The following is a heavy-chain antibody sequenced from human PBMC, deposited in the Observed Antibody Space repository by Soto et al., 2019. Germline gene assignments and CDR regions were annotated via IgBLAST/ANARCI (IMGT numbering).Heavy chain of an antibody. CDR1: GGSVSSGSYY. J-gene: IGHJ6*02. D-gene: IGHD6-13*01. CDR3: ARDRLYNSSRLRPYYYCMDG. V-gene: IGHV4-61*01. CDR2: IYYSGST. Sequence: PSETLSLTCTASGGSVSSGSYYWSWIRQPPGKGLEWIGYIYYSGSTNYNPSLKSRVTISVDTSKNQFSLKLSSVTAADKAGYYCARDRLYNSSRLRPYYYCMDGWGQGTTGTVSS.